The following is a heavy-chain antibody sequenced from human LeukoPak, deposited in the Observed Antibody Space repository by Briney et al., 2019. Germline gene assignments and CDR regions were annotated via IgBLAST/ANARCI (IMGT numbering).Heavy chain of an antibody. J-gene: IGHJ4*02. CDR1: GYTFTSYG. V-gene: IGHV1-18*01. CDR3: ARDLVGATPFDY. Sequence: ASVNVSCKASGYTFTSYGISWVRQAPGKGREWMGWISAYNGNTNYAQKLQGRVTMTTDTSTSTAYMELRSLRSDDTAVYYCARDLVGATPFDYWGQGTLVTVSS. CDR2: ISAYNGNT. D-gene: IGHD1-26*01.